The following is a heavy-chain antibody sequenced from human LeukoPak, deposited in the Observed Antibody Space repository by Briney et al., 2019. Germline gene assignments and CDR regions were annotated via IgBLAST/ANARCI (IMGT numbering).Heavy chain of an antibody. D-gene: IGHD1-26*01. V-gene: IGHV3-23*01. J-gene: IGHJ3*02. Sequence: GGPLRLSCAASGFTFSSYGMSWVRQAPGKGLEWVSAISGSGGSTYYADSVKGRFTISRDNSKNTLYLQMNSLRAEDTAVYYCAKGSGSYHDAFDIWGQGTMVTVSS. CDR2: ISGSGGST. CDR1: GFTFSSYG. CDR3: AKGSGSYHDAFDI.